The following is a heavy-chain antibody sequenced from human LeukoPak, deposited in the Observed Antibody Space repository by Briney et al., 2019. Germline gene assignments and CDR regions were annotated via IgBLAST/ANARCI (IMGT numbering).Heavy chain of an antibody. J-gene: IGHJ4*02. CDR1: GFSFSSND. CDR3: AKYTYTGSRRFDS. CDR2: ISYGGGDHT. V-gene: IGHV3-23*01. Sequence: GGSLRLSCAASGFSFSSNDMAWVRQAPGKGLECLSLISYGGGDHTYYADSVKGRFTISRDNSKSTLYLQMNSLRAEDTALYYCAKYTYTGSRRFDSWGQGTLVTVSS. D-gene: IGHD1-26*01.